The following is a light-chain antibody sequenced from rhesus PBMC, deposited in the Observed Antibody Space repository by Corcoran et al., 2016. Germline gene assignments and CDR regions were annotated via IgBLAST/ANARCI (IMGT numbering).Light chain of an antibody. V-gene: IGKV1-32*02. Sequence: DIQMSQSPSSLSASVGDRVTITCRASQGISSYLNWYQQKPGKAPKLLTMYANILASGVPSRFSGSGSGTDFTLTISSLQPEDFATDYCQQGNSNPHSFGQGTKVEIK. J-gene: IGKJ2*01. CDR1: QGISSY. CDR2: YAN. CDR3: QQGNSNPHS.